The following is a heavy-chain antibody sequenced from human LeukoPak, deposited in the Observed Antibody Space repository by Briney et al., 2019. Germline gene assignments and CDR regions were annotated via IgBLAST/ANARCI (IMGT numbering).Heavy chain of an antibody. V-gene: IGHV3-7*01. CDR3: ARDGISYDILTGYSFFDY. CDR2: IKQDGSEK. D-gene: IGHD3-9*01. J-gene: IGHJ4*02. CDR1: GFTFSSYW. Sequence: PGGSLRLSCAASGFTFSSYWMSWVRQAPGKGLEWVANIKQDGSEKYYVDSVKGRFTISRDNAKNSLYLQMNSLRAEDTAVYHCARDGISYDILTGYSFFDYWGQGTLVTVSS.